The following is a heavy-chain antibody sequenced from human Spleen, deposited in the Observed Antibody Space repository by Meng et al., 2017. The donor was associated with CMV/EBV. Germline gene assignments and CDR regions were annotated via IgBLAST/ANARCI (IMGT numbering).Heavy chain of an antibody. Sequence: GGSLRLSCAAAGFTFSSYAMSWVRQAPGKGLEWVSVIYSGGSSTYYADSVKGRITISRDNSKNTLYLQMNSLRAEDTAVYYCAKSHTQTGYYDSSGYADFDYWGQGTLVTVSS. J-gene: IGHJ4*02. V-gene: IGHV3-23*03. D-gene: IGHD3-22*01. CDR2: IYSGGSST. CDR1: GFTFSSYA. CDR3: AKSHTQTGYYDSSGYADFDY.